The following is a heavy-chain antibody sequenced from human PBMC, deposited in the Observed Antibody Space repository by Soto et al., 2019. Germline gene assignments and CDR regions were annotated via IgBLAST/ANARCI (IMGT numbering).Heavy chain of an antibody. CDR1: GFTFSSYG. CDR2: IWYDGSNK. J-gene: IGHJ6*02. V-gene: IGHV3-33*01. CDR3: ARDRTGYYNYYGMDV. D-gene: IGHD3-9*01. Sequence: GGSLRLSCAASGFTFSSYGMHWVRQAPGKGLEWVAVIWYDGSNKYYADSVKGRFTISRDNSKNTLYLQMNSLRAEDTAVYYCARDRTGYYNYYGMDVWGQGTTVTVSS.